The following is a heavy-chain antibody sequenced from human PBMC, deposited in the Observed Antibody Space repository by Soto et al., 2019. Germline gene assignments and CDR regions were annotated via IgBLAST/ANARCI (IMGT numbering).Heavy chain of an antibody. V-gene: IGHV3-48*02. CDR2: ISSSSSTI. CDR1: GFTFSSYS. J-gene: IGHJ3*02. D-gene: IGHD2-21*02. CDR3: ARDSDTYCGGDCYSVGAFDI. Sequence: EVQLVESGGGLVQPGGSLRLSCAASGFTFSSYSMTWVRQAPGKGLEWVSYISSSSSTIYYADSVKGRFTISRDNAKNSLYLQMNSLRDEDTAVYYCARDSDTYCGGDCYSVGAFDIWGQGTMVTVSS.